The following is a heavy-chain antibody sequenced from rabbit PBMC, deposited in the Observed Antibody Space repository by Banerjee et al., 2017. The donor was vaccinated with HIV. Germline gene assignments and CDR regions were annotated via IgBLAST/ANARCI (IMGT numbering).Heavy chain of an antibody. Sequence: QSLEESGGDLVKPGASLTLTGTAPGFSFSRSYWICWVRQAPGKGLEWIACIYAGSSGSTYYASWAKGRFTISGTSSTTVTLQMTSLTAADTATYFCARTAGYAGYGYVYYFNLWGPGTLVTVS. CDR1: GFSFSRSYW. CDR2: IYAGSSGST. J-gene: IGHJ4*01. D-gene: IGHD6-1*01. V-gene: IGHV1S40*01. CDR3: ARTAGYAGYGYVYYFNL.